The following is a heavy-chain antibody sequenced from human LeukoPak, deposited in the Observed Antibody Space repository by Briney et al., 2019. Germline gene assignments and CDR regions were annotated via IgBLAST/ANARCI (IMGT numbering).Heavy chain of an antibody. CDR3: ARDRISVTDPPNWFDP. J-gene: IGHJ5*02. CDR2: ISAYNGNT. Sequence: GASVKVSCKASGYTFTSYGISWVRQAPGQGLEWMGWISAYNGNTNYAQKLQGRVTMSTDTSTSTAYMELRSLRSDDTAMYYCARDRISVTDPPNWFDPWGQGTLVAVSS. CDR1: GYTFTSYG. V-gene: IGHV1-18*01. D-gene: IGHD6-19*01.